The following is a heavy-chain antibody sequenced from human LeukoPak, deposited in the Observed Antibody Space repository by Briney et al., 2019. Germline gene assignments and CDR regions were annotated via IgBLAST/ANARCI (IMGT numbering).Heavy chain of an antibody. CDR2: IIPIFGTA. V-gene: IGHV1-69*13. Sequence: SVKVSCKASGGTFSNYAISWVRQAPGQGLEWMGGIIPIFGTANYAQKFQGRVTITADESTSTAYMELSSLRSEDTAVYYCARPLAVTTDYYYGMDVWGQGTTVTVSS. CDR1: GGTFSNYA. CDR3: ARPLAVTTDYYYGMDV. J-gene: IGHJ6*02. D-gene: IGHD4-17*01.